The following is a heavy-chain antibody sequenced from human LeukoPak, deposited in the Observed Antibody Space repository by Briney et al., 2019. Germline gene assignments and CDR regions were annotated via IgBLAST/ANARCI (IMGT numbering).Heavy chain of an antibody. V-gene: IGHV3-23*01. D-gene: IGHD6-19*01. CDR1: GFAFSSFA. J-gene: IGHJ4*02. Sequence: PGGSLRLSCTVSGFAFSSFAMSWVRQAPGKGLEWVSTITGGSGAKYYADSVKGRFTISRDNSKDTLYLQMHSLRAEDTAVYFCAKDTPLTTYTSGWSSNSLDYWGQGTLVAVSP. CDR3: AKDTPLTTYTSGWSSNSLDY. CDR2: ITGGSGAK.